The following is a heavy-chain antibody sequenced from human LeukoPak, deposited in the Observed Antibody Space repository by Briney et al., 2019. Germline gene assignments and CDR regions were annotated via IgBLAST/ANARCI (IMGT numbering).Heavy chain of an antibody. J-gene: IGHJ4*01. CDR2: IYSSGSA. Sequence: PSETLSLTCTVSGDSISGNYWTSIRQPPGEGLEWIGYIYSSGSANYNPSLKSRVIISGDTSKNQISLNLTSVTAADTALYFCARHRDYYDSWGHGTLVTVSS. V-gene: IGHV4-59*08. CDR1: GDSISGNY. D-gene: IGHD3-22*01. CDR3: ARHRDYYDS.